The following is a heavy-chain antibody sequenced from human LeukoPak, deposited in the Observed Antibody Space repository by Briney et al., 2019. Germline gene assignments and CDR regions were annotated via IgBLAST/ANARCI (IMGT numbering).Heavy chain of an antibody. J-gene: IGHJ3*02. CDR2: ISSSGSTI. Sequence: PGGSLRLSCAASGCTFSSYEMNWVRQAPGKGLEWVSYISSSGSTIYYADSVKGRFTISRDNARTSLSLQMNRLRAEDTAVYYCAMHCSSISCSLATFDIWGQGTMVTVSS. V-gene: IGHV3-48*03. CDR3: AMHCSSISCSLATFDI. D-gene: IGHD2-2*01. CDR1: GCTFSSYE.